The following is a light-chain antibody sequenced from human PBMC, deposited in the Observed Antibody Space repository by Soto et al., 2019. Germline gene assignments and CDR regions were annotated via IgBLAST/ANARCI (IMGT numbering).Light chain of an antibody. CDR2: AAS. Sequence: DIQMTQSPSSLSASVGDRVTITCRASQGISNYLAWYQQKPWKVPKLLIYAASTLQSLVPSRFSGSGSGRDFTLTISSLHPEYVATYYCRKYNSARWTLGQGTKVEIK. J-gene: IGKJ1*01. V-gene: IGKV1-27*01. CDR1: QGISNY. CDR3: RKYNSARWT.